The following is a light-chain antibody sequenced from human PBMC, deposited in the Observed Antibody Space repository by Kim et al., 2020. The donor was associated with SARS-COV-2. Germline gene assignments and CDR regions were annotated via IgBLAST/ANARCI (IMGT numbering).Light chain of an antibody. Sequence: EIVLTQSPGTLSLSPGERATLSCRASQTVGGNYLAWYQQKPGQAPRLLIFGASSRAAGVPDRFRGSGSGTDFTLTITRLEPEDFAMYYCQQYGSSPPMYTFGQGTKVDIK. CDR1: QTVGGNY. CDR3: QQYGSSPPMYT. CDR2: GAS. J-gene: IGKJ2*01. V-gene: IGKV3-20*01.